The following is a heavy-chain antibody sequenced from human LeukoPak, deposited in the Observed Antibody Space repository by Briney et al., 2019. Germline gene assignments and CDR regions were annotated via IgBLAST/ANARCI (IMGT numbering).Heavy chain of an antibody. CDR1: GYSFTSYW. Sequence: GESLKISCKGSGYSFTSYWIGWVRQMPGKGLEWMGTIYPGDSDTRYSPSFQGQVTISADKSISTAYLQWSSLKASDTAMYYCARYVYKRVSSWYTDYWGQGTLVTVSS. V-gene: IGHV5-51*01. CDR3: ARYVYKRVSSWYTDY. CDR2: IYPGDSDT. J-gene: IGHJ4*02. D-gene: IGHD6-13*01.